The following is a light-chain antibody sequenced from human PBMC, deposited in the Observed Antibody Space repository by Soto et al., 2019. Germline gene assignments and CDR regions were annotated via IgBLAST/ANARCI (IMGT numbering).Light chain of an antibody. CDR3: QQYGDSPT. Sequence: EIVLTQSPGTLSLSRGERATLSFRASLRSSSNLVAWYQQKPGEAPGLLIYDASTRDTGITKRYSGSGCGKDFIITISRLEPEDFAVFECQQYGDSPTFGQGTKVDIK. CDR1: LRSSSNL. CDR2: DAS. V-gene: IGKV3-20*01. J-gene: IGKJ1*01.